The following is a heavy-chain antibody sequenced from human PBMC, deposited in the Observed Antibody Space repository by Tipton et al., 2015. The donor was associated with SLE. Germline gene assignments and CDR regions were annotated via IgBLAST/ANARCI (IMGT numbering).Heavy chain of an antibody. V-gene: IGHV3-30*04. D-gene: IGHD3-16*01. Sequence: QLVQSGGGVVQPGRSLRLSCAASGFTFTSYAMHWVRQAPGKGLEWVAVISYDGSNKYYADSVKGRFTISRDNSKNTLYLQMNSLGAEDTAVYYCAREGGWGSPGTFDIWGQGTMVTVSS. CDR1: GFTFTSYA. CDR2: ISYDGSNK. CDR3: AREGGWGSPGTFDI. J-gene: IGHJ3*02.